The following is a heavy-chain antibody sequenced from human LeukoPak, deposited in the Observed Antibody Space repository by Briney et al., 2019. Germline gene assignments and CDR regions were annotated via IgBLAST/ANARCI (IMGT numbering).Heavy chain of an antibody. V-gene: IGHV3-9*01. CDR2: ISWNSGSI. CDR3: AKGWFGELLSTNFDY. CDR1: GFTFDDYA. D-gene: IGHD3-10*01. J-gene: IGHJ4*02. Sequence: PGRSLRLSCAASGFTFDDYAMHWVRQAPGKGLEWVSGISWNSGSIGYADSVKGRFTISRDNAKNSLYLQMNSLRAEGTAVYYCAKGWFGELLSTNFDYWGQGTLVTVSS.